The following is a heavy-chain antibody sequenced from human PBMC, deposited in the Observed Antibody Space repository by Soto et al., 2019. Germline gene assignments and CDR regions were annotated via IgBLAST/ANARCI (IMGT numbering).Heavy chain of an antibody. V-gene: IGHV1-2*02. CDR2: INLNSGGT. CDR3: AREDNSNLRDGFDI. Sequence: ASVKVSCKASGYTFTGFYLHWVRQAPCQGLERMGWINLNSGGTKFAEKFNGRVSMTRETSISSAYMELSRLRSDDPAGFYCAREDNSNLRDGFDIWGQGTTVTVS. J-gene: IGHJ3*02. CDR1: GYTFTGFY. D-gene: IGHD1-20*01.